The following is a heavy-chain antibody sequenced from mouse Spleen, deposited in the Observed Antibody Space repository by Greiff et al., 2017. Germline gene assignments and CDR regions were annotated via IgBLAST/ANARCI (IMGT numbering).Heavy chain of an antibody. V-gene: IGHV1-50*01. CDR3: ARKIYYGSSWDY. Sequence: QVQLQQPGAELVKPGASVKLSCKASGYTFTSYWMQWVKQRPGQGLEWIGEIDPSDSYTNYNQKFKGKATLTVDTSSSTAYMQLSSLTSEDSAVYYCARKIYYGSSWDYWGQGTTLTVSS. D-gene: IGHD1-1*01. J-gene: IGHJ2*01. CDR1: GYTFTSYW. CDR2: IDPSDSYT.